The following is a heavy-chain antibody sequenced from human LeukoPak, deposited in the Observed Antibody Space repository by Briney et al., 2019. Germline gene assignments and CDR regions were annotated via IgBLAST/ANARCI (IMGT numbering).Heavy chain of an antibody. D-gene: IGHD2-2*01. Sequence: SETLSLTCTVSGGSISSSSYYWGRIRQPPGKGLDWIGNIYYSGSTYYNPSLKSRVTISVDTSKNQFSLKLSSVTAADTAVYYCARHDGCSSTSCYRGWFDPWGQGTLVTVSS. V-gene: IGHV4-39*01. CDR2: IYYSGST. CDR3: ARHDGCSSTSCYRGWFDP. CDR1: GGSISSSSYY. J-gene: IGHJ5*02.